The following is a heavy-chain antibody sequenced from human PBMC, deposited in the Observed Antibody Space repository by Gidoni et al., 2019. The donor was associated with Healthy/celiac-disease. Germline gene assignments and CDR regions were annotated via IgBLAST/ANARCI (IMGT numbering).Heavy chain of an antibody. CDR2: IYYSGST. CDR1: GGSISSSSYY. Sequence: QLQLQESGPGLVKPSATLSLTCTVSGGSISSSSYYWGWIRQPPGKGLEWIGSIYYSGSTYYNPSLKSRVTISVDTSKNQFSLKLSSVTAADTAVYYCASGLIVVVPAAINYWGQGTLVTVSS. D-gene: IGHD2-2*02. CDR3: ASGLIVVVPAAINY. J-gene: IGHJ4*02. V-gene: IGHV4-39*01.